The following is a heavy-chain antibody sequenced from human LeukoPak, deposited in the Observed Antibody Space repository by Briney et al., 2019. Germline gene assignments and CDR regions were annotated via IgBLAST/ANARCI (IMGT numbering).Heavy chain of an antibody. CDR2: FDPEDGET. Sequence: GASVKVSCKVSGYTLTELSVHWVRQAPGKGLEWMGGFDPEDGETIYAQKFQGRVTMTEDTSTDTAYMELSSLRSEDMAVYYCATGLDIVATIMSNWGQGTLVTVSS. V-gene: IGHV1-24*01. CDR3: ATGLDIVATIMSN. CDR1: GYTLTELS. J-gene: IGHJ4*02. D-gene: IGHD5-12*01.